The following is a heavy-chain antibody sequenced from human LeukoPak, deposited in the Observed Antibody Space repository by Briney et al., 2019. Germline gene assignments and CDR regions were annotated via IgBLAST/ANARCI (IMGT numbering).Heavy chain of an antibody. CDR2: IKPDGIDK. J-gene: IGHJ3*02. CDR3: ATISAQTFDI. D-gene: IGHD5-24*01. Sequence: GGSLRLSCVGSGFTFRSHWVNWVRQSPRKGLEWVANIKPDGIDKYYVDSARGRFTVSRDNAKNSALLQMNSLRAEDTAIYYCATISAQTFDIWGQGTLVSVSS. CDR1: GFTFRSHW. V-gene: IGHV3-7*01.